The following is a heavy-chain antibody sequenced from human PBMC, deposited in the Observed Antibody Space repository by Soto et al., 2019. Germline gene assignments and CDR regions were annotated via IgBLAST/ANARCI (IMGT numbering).Heavy chain of an antibody. V-gene: IGHV4-34*11. CDR1: GWSLSGYD. Sequence: FDTVSLTPAFYGWSLSGYDCSWRRQPPGKGLVWLGYVYYTGSTNYSHSLRSRVSISVATYKNELSMRLSTVTAADTAVYFCARSVAVPGAYIDYWGQGTQVTVSS. CDR2: VYYTGST. CDR3: ARSVAVPGAYIDY. D-gene: IGHD6-19*01. J-gene: IGHJ4*02.